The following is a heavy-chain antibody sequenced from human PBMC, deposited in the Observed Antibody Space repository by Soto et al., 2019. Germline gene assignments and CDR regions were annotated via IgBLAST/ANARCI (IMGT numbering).Heavy chain of an antibody. CDR3: ARLGYCSSTSCYPDY. CDR1: GGSISSYY. V-gene: IGHV4-59*08. D-gene: IGHD2-2*01. CDR2: IYYSGST. Sequence: SETLSLTCTFSGGSISSYYWSLIRQPPGKGLEWIGYIYYSGSTNYNPSLKSRVTISVDTSKNQFSLKLSSVTAADTAVYYCARLGYCSSTSCYPDYWGQGTLVTVSS. J-gene: IGHJ4*02.